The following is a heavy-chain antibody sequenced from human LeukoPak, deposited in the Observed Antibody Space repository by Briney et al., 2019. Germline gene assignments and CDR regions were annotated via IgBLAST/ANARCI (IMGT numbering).Heavy chain of an antibody. J-gene: IGHJ3*02. CDR1: GFTFSSNA. Sequence: GGSLRLSCAASGFTFSSNAMSWVRQAPGKGLEWVSSISGSGGSTYYADSVKGRFTISRDNSKNTLYLQMNSLRAEDTAVYYCARGNFQYGRYDAFDIWGQGTMVTVSS. D-gene: IGHD1-7*01. CDR2: ISGSGGST. V-gene: IGHV3-23*01. CDR3: ARGNFQYGRYDAFDI.